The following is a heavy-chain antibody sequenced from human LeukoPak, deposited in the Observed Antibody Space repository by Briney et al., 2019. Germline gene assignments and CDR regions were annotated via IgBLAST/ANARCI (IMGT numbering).Heavy chain of an antibody. CDR2: IKEDGSET. V-gene: IGHV3-7*01. CDR3: ATGYSTGWYWDY. CDR1: GFIFKKYW. J-gene: IGHJ4*02. Sequence: GGSLRLSCAASGFIFKKYWMNWVRQVPGKGLECLANIKEDGSETYYADSVKGRFTISRDNAKNSLYLQMNSLRAEDTAVYYCATGYSTGWYWDYWGQGTLVTVSS. D-gene: IGHD6-13*01.